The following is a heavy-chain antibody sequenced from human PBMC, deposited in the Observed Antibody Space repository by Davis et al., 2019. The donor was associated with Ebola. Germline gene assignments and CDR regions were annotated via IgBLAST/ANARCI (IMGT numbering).Heavy chain of an antibody. CDR1: LYTFTSYA. Sequence: ASVHVPCKASLYTFTSYAMNWVRQAPGQGLEWLGWINTNTGNPTYAQGFTGRFVFSLDTSVSTSYLQISSLKAEDTAVYYCARESRQWLSPFDYWGQGTLVTVSS. V-gene: IGHV7-4-1*02. CDR3: ARESRQWLSPFDY. D-gene: IGHD6-19*01. CDR2: INTNTGNP. J-gene: IGHJ4*02.